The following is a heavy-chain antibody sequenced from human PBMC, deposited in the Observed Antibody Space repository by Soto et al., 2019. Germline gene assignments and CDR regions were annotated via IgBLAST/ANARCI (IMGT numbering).Heavy chain of an antibody. CDR2: ISGSGGST. J-gene: IGHJ6*01. CDR1: GCTFSSCA. CDR3: AKDVAAAGDSYYYNGMDV. V-gene: IGHV3-23*01. Sequence: PGGSLRLSCAASGCTFSSCAMSWVRQAPGKGLEWVAAISGSGGSTYYEESVKGRFTISRDNSKNTLYLQMNSLRAEDTAVYYCAKDVAAAGDSYYYNGMDVWGQGTKVTVYS. D-gene: IGHD6-13*01.